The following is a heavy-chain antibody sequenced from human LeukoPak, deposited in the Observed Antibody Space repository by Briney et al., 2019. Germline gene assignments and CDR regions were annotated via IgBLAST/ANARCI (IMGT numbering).Heavy chain of an antibody. CDR1: GFTVSTNY. J-gene: IGHJ5*02. CDR2: IYDSGST. CDR3: ARGYYDILTGYYEKYFDP. D-gene: IGHD3-9*01. Sequence: GGSLRLSCAASGFTVSTNYMSWVRQAPGKGLEWVSVIYDSGSTYYTDSLKDRFTTSRDNSKNTLYLQMNSLRDEDTAVYYCARGYYDILTGYYEKYFDPWGQGTLVTVSS. V-gene: IGHV3-66*01.